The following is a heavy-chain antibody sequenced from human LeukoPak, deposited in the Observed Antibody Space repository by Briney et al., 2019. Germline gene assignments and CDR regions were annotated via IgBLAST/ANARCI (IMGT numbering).Heavy chain of an antibody. J-gene: IGHJ4*02. Sequence: GGSLRLSCAASGLTFSSYWMSWVRQAPGKGLEWVANIKQDGSEEYYVDSVKGRFTISRDNAKNSLYLQMNSLRAEDTAVYYCAKEDGGYDQVYFDYWGQGTLVTVSS. CDR1: GLTFSSYW. V-gene: IGHV3-7*01. CDR3: AKEDGGYDQVYFDY. CDR2: IKQDGSEE. D-gene: IGHD5-12*01.